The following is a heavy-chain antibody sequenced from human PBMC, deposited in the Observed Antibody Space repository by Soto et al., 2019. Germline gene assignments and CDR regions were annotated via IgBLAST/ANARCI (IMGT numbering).Heavy chain of an antibody. D-gene: IGHD4-17*01. Sequence: PSETLSLTCTASGDTISSSDYYWGWIRQPPGRGLEWSGSICYSGTTYYNPSLKSRVTISVDTSRNQFSLKLSSVTAADTAVYYCARRTDYGDYSDAFDVWGHGSMVTVSS. CDR2: ICYSGTT. CDR3: ARRTDYGDYSDAFDV. CDR1: GDTISSSDYY. V-gene: IGHV4-39*01. J-gene: IGHJ3*01.